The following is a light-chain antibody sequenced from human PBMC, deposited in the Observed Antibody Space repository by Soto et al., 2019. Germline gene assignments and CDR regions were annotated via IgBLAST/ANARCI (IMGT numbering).Light chain of an antibody. J-gene: IGLJ1*01. CDR1: SSNIGRNT. CDR2: SNN. CDR3: AAWDDSLNGFYV. V-gene: IGLV1-44*01. Sequence: QLVLTQPPSASGTPGQRGTISCSGSSSNIGRNTVNWYQQLPGTAPKLLIYSNNQRPSGVPDRFSGSKSGTSASLAISGLQSEDEADSYCAAWDDSLNGFYVFGTGTQLTVL.